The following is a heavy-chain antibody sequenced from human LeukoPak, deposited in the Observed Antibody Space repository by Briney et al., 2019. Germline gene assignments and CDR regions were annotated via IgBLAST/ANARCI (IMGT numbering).Heavy chain of an antibody. D-gene: IGHD3-16*01. J-gene: IGHJ4*02. CDR1: GFTFSSYA. CDR3: AKDLLFALGSPVDY. V-gene: IGHV3-23*01. CDR2: ISGSGGST. Sequence: QPGGSLRLSCAASGFTFSSYAMSWARQAPGKGLEWVSAISGSGGSTYYADSVKGRFTISRDNSKNTLYLQMNSLRAEDTAVYYCAKDLLFALGSPVDYWGQGTLVTVSS.